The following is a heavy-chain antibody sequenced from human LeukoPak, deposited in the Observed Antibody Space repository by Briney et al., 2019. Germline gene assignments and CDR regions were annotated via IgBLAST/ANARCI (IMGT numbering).Heavy chain of an antibody. D-gene: IGHD6-6*01. J-gene: IGHJ6*03. CDR1: GDSVSSNSAA. Sequence: SQTLSLTCAISGDSVSSNSAAWNWIRQSPSRGLEWLGRTYYRSKWYNDYAVSVKSRITINPDTSKNQFSLQLNSVTPEDTAVYYCARGSSGRVRQLVPNYYYYYMDVWGKGTTVTVSS. CDR3: ARGSSGRVRQLVPNYYYYYMDV. V-gene: IGHV6-1*01. CDR2: TYYRSKWYN.